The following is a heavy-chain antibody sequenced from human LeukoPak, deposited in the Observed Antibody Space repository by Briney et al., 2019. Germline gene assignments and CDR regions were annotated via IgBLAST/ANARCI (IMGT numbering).Heavy chain of an antibody. J-gene: IGHJ4*02. D-gene: IGHD3-22*01. CDR3: ARVEWHYYDSSGLDY. Sequence: SVKVSCMASGGTFSSFAINWVRQAPGQGLEWMGGIIPLFGAAKYAQKFQGRVTITAVESMSTAYMELSSLRSEDTAVYYCARVEWHYYDSSGLDYWGQGTLVTVSS. CDR2: IIPLFGAA. CDR1: GGTFSSFA. V-gene: IGHV1-69*13.